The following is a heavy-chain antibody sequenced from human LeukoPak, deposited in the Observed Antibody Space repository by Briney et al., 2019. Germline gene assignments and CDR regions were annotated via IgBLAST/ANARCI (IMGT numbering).Heavy chain of an antibody. CDR2: IYSDRST. V-gene: IGHV3-53*01. Sequence: GGSLRLSCAASGFTVSSNDMSWVRQAPGKGLEWVSLIYSDRSTYYADSVKGRFTISRDNSKNTLYLQMNSLRAEDTAVYYCAKGRYYDSSGSDYWGQGTLVTVSS. D-gene: IGHD3-22*01. J-gene: IGHJ4*02. CDR3: AKGRYYDSSGSDY. CDR1: GFTVSSND.